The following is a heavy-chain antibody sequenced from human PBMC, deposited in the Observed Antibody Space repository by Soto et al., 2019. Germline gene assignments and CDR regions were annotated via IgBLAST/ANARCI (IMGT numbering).Heavy chain of an antibody. CDR3: ARTSDGDYEHDAFDI. J-gene: IGHJ3*02. V-gene: IGHV3-21*01. D-gene: IGHD4-17*01. CDR2: ISSSSSYI. Sequence: EVQLVESGGGLVKPGGSLRLSCAASGFTFSSYSMNWVRQAPGKGLEWVSSISSSSSYIYYADSVKGRFTISRDNAKNSLYLQMNSLRAEDTAVYYCARTSDGDYEHDAFDIWGQGTMVTVSS. CDR1: GFTFSSYS.